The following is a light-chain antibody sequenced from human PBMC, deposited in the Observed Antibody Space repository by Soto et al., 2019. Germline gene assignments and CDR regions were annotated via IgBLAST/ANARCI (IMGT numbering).Light chain of an antibody. V-gene: IGKV3-20*01. Sequence: EIVVAQSPGTLSLSPGDTATLSCTASQSVPARYVAWYQQRPGQVPRLLIFGASHRAPGIPDRFSGSGSGTDFTLPISRLEPEDFAVYYCQQYGSLPTFGQGTKLEIK. CDR2: GAS. CDR1: QSVPARY. J-gene: IGKJ2*01. CDR3: QQYGSLPT.